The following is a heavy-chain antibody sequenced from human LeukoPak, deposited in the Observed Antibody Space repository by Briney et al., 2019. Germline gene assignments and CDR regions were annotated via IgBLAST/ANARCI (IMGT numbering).Heavy chain of an antibody. CDR2: ISSSGNYI. Sequence: SGGSLRLSCAASGFTFSRYGMNWVRQAPGKGLEWVSSISSSGNYIYYADLVKGRFTLSRDNSKNMVYLQMNSLRAEDTAVYYCARSLRVRGVPDYMDVWGKGTTVTISS. V-gene: IGHV3-21*04. J-gene: IGHJ6*03. D-gene: IGHD3-10*01. CDR1: GFTFSRYG. CDR3: ARSLRVRGVPDYMDV.